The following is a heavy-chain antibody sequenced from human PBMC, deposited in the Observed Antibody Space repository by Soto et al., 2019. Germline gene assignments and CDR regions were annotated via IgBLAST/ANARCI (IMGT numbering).Heavy chain of an antibody. CDR3: ARHVRAVKYYYGGYANFDY. CDR1: GGTFSSYA. CDR2: IIPIFGTA. D-gene: IGHD5-12*01. J-gene: IGHJ4*02. Sequence: SVKVSCKASGGTFSSYAISWVRQAPGQGLEWMGGIIPIFGTANYAQKFQGRVTITADKSTSTAYMELSGLRSEDTAVYYCARHVRAVKYYYGGYANFDYWGQGTLVTVSS. V-gene: IGHV1-69*06.